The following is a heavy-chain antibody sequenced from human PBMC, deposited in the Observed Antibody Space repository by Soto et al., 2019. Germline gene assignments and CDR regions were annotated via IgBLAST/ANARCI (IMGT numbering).Heavy chain of an antibody. V-gene: IGHV2-5*02. CDR2: IYWDDDK. Sequence: QITLKESGPTLVKPTQTLTLTCTFSGFSLSTNGEGVGWIRQPPGKALEWLAVIYWDDDKRYSPSLKSRLTITKDTSKNQVVLTMTNMYPVDTATYSCAHSYYYDSSAYPFDYWGQGTLVTVSS. CDR1: GFSLSTNGEG. CDR3: AHSYYYDSSAYPFDY. D-gene: IGHD3-22*01. J-gene: IGHJ4*02.